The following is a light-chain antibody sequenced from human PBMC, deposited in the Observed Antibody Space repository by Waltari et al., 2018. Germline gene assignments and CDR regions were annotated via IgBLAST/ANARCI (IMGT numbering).Light chain of an antibody. CDR2: RAS. CDR3: QHYNNWPPPWT. CDR1: QSVNTN. V-gene: IGKV3-15*01. Sequence: EIVMTQSPATLSVSTGEGVNVPSRASQSVNTNLAWYQQKPGQPPRLLIYRASTRATGIAARFSGSGSGTDFTLTIRSLQSEDYAVYYCQHYNNWPPPWTFGQGTKVEIK. J-gene: IGKJ1*01.